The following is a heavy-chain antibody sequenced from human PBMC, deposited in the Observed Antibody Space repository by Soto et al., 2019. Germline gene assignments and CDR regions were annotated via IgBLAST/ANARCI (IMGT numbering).Heavy chain of an antibody. CDR1: GGSISSGGYY. CDR3: ARTPYDILTDYYFDY. J-gene: IGHJ4*02. V-gene: IGHV4-31*03. CDR2: IYYSGST. D-gene: IGHD3-9*01. Sequence: QVQPQESGPGLVKPSQTLSLTCTVSGGSISSGGYYWSWIRQHPGKGLEWIGYIYYSGSTYYNPSLKSRVTISVDTSKNQFSLKLSSVTAADTAVYYCARTPYDILTDYYFDYWGQGTLVTVSS.